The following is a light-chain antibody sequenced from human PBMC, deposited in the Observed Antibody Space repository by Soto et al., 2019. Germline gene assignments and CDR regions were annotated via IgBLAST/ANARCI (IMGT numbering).Light chain of an antibody. J-gene: IGLJ2*01. CDR2: DVS. Sequence: QSALTQPASVSGSPGQSITISCTGTSSDVGGYNYVSWYQQHPGKAPKLMIYDVSNRPSGVSNRFSGSKSGNTASLTISGIQAEDEAGYYCSSYTSSSTVVFGGGTQLTVL. CDR1: SSDVGGYNY. V-gene: IGLV2-14*01. CDR3: SSYTSSSTVV.